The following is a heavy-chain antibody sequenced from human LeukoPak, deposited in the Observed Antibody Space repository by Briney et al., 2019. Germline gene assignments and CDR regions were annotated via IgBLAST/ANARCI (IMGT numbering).Heavy chain of an antibody. J-gene: IGHJ4*02. CDR1: GGSISSSSYY. Sequence: SETLSLTCTVSGGSISSSSYYWSWIRQPAGKGLEWIGRIYTSGSTNYNPSLKSRVTMSVDTSKNQFSLKLSSVTAADTAVYYCARDLGDRGYFDYWGQGTLVTVSS. V-gene: IGHV4-61*02. CDR3: ARDLGDRGYFDY. D-gene: IGHD3-10*01. CDR2: IYTSGST.